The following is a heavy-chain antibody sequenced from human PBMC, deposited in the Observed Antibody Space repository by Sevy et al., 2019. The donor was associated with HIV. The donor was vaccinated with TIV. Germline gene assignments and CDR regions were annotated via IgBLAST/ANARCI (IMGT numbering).Heavy chain of an antibody. CDR2: IYSGGST. V-gene: IGHV3-53*01. Sequence: GGSLRLSCAASGFTVSSNYMSWVRQAPGKGLEWVSVIYSGGSTYYADSVKGRFTISRDNSKNTLYLQMNSLRAEDTAVYYCAKSPVVGATGNYWGQGTLVTVSS. J-gene: IGHJ4*02. CDR1: GFTVSSNY. CDR3: AKSPVVGATGNY. D-gene: IGHD1-26*01.